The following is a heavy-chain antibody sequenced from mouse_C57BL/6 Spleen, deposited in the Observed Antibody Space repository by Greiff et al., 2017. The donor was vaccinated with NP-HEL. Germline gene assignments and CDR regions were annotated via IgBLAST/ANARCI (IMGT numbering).Heavy chain of an antibody. CDR2: INPNNGGT. J-gene: IGHJ4*01. Sequence: VQLQQSGPELVKPGASVKISCKASGYTFTDYYMNWVKQSHGKSLEWIGDINPNNGGTSYNQKFKGKATLTVDKSSSTAYMELRSLTSEDSAVYYCARQLRLRRYAMDYWGQGTSVTVSS. V-gene: IGHV1-26*01. CDR3: ARQLRLRRYAMDY. CDR1: GYTFTDYY. D-gene: IGHD3-2*02.